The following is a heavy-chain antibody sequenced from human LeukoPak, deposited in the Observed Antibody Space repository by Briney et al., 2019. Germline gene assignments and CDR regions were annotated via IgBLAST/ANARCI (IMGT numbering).Heavy chain of an antibody. CDR2: ISGSGGST. CDR3: AKDPCSSTSCQGWYFDL. D-gene: IGHD2-2*01. Sequence: PGGSLRLSCAASGFTFSSYVMSWVRQAPGKGLEWVSAISGSGGSTYYADSVKGRFTISRDNSKNTLYLQMNSLRVEDTAVYYCAKDPCSSTSCQGWYFDLWGRGTLVTVSS. J-gene: IGHJ2*01. CDR1: GFTFSSYV. V-gene: IGHV3-23*01.